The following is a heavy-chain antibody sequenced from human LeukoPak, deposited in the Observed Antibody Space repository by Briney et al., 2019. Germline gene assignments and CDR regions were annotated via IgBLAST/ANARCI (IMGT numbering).Heavy chain of an antibody. CDR3: ARGTGWPQFDY. V-gene: IGHV6-1*01. J-gene: IGHJ4*02. Sequence: SQTLSLTCAISGDSVSRDSIAWNWIRQSPSRGLEWLGRTYYKSAWYNDYAVSVKGRIIINPDTSKNQFPLQLNSVTPEDTAVYYCARGTGWPQFDYWGQGTLVTVSS. CDR2: TYYKSAWYN. D-gene: IGHD6-19*01. CDR1: GDSVSRDSIA.